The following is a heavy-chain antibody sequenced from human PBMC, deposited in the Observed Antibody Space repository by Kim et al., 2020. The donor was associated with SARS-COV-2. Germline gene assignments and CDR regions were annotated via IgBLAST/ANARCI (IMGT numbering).Heavy chain of an antibody. D-gene: IGHD2-2*01. J-gene: IGHJ6*02. CDR3: AKDLDIVVVPNVYYYGMDV. Sequence: GRFTISRDNSKNSLYLQMNSLRTEDTALYYCAKDLDIVVVPNVYYYGMDVWGQGTTVTVSS. V-gene: IGHV3-43*01.